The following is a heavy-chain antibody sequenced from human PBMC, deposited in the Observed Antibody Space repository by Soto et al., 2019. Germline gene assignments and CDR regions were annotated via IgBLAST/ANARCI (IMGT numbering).Heavy chain of an antibody. CDR2: RWYDGINK. Sequence: QEQLGEAGGGVVQPGRSLRLSCAASGFSFSTYAIHWVRQAPGKGPEWVAVRWYDGINKYYADSVKGRFSVSRDNSQNTAYLKMSSLRADDTDVYYCARSLNWNDYFYLWGQGTLVNVSS. CDR1: GFSFSTYA. CDR3: ARSLNWNDYFYL. D-gene: IGHD1-1*01. J-gene: IGHJ4*02. V-gene: IGHV3-33*01.